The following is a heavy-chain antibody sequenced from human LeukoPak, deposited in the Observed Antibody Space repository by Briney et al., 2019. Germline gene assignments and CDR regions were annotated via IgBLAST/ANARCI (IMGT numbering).Heavy chain of an antibody. J-gene: IGHJ4*02. CDR1: GGSISSYY. V-gene: IGHV4-59*01. CDR3: VRGYGY. Sequence: NPSETLSLTCTVSGGSISSYYWSWIRQPPGKGLEWIGYIYYSGSTNYNPSLKSRVTISVDTSKNQFSLKLSSVTAADTAVYYCVRGYGYWGQGTLVTVSS. D-gene: IGHD5-18*01. CDR2: IYYSGST.